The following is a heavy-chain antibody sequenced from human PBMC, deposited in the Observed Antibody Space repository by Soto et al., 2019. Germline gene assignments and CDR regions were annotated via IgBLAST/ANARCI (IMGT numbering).Heavy chain of an antibody. D-gene: IGHD5-18*01. Sequence: SXTLSLTCAVYGGSLSGYYWSWVRKPPVKGLEWIGEINHSGSTNYNPSLKSRVTISVGTSKNQFSLKLSSVTAVDTAVYYCARGYRYGEHALDHWGQGTLVTVSS. CDR2: INHSGST. J-gene: IGHJ4*02. CDR1: GGSLSGYY. V-gene: IGHV4-34*01. CDR3: ARGYRYGEHALDH.